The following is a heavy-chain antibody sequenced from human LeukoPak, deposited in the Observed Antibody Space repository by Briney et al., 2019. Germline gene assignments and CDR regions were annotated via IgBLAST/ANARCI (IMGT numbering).Heavy chain of an antibody. CDR2: IYAWCST. CDR3: ARVWAIIGFDY. J-gene: IGHJ4*02. CDR1: GFIVSSNY. D-gene: IGHD1-14*01. Sequence: PGGSLRLSCATSGFIVSSNYMNWVRQAPGKGLEWVSIIYAWCSTSYANSVKGRFTISRDESKNMLYLQMNTLRAEDTAVYYCARVWAIIGFDYWGQGTLVTVSS. V-gene: IGHV3-66*03.